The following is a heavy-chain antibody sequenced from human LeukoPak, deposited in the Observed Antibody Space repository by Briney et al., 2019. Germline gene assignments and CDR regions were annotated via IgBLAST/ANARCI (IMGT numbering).Heavy chain of an antibody. CDR2: INSDGSTT. CDR1: GFTFSSYW. D-gene: IGHD3-10*01. J-gene: IGHJ4*02. V-gene: IGHV3-74*01. CDR3: ARGNFYSGSGSSPLDY. Sequence: GGSLRLSCVASGFTFSSYWMHWVRQAPGEGLVWVSRINSDGSTTTYADSVKGRFTISRDNAKNTLFLQMNSLGAEDSAVYYCARGNFYSGSGSSPLDYWGQGTLVTVSS.